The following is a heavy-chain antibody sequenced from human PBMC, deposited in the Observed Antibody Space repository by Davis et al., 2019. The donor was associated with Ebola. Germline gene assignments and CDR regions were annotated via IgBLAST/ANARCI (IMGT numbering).Heavy chain of an antibody. J-gene: IGHJ6*04. V-gene: IGHV3-48*02. CDR3: ARDGILWFGELLLHYYYGMDV. Sequence: GESLKISCAASGFTFSSYGMHWVRQAPGKGLEWVSYISSSSSTIYYADSVKGRFTISRDNAKNSLYLQMNSLRDEDTAVYYCARDGILWFGELLLHYYYGMDVWGKGTTVTVSS. CDR1: GFTFSSYG. CDR2: ISSSSSTI. D-gene: IGHD3-10*01.